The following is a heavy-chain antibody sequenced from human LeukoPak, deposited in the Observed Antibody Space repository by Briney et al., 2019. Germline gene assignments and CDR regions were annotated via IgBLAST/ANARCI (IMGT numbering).Heavy chain of an antibody. CDR3: AREAGGSYYPASF. J-gene: IGHJ4*02. V-gene: IGHV4-34*01. CDR1: GGSFSGYY. Sequence: PSETLSLTCAVYGGSFSGYYWSWIRQPPGKGLEWIGEINHSGSTNYNPSLKSRVTISVDTSKNQFSLKLRSVTAADTALYYCAREAGGSYYPASFWGQGTLVTVSS. CDR2: INHSGST. D-gene: IGHD1-26*01.